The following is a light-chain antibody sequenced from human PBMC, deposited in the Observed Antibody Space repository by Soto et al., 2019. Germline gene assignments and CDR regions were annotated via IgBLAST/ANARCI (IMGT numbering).Light chain of an antibody. Sequence: EIVLTQSRGTLSLSPGERATLSCRASQSVSSSYLAWYQQKPGQAPRLLIYDASSMATGIPDRFSGSGSGTDLTLTISRLEPEDFAVYYCQQYGSSLYTFGQGTKLEIK. CDR3: QQYGSSLYT. J-gene: IGKJ2*01. CDR1: QSVSSSY. CDR2: DAS. V-gene: IGKV3-20*01.